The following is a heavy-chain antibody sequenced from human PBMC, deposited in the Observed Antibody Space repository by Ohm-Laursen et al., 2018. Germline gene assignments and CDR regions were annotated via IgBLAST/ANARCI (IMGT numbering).Heavy chain of an antibody. Sequence: GSSVKVSCKASGYTFTSYYMHWVRQAPGQGLEWMGIINPSGGSTSYAQKFQGRVTMTRDTPTSTVYMELSSLRSEDTAVYYCARASIVTSLAFDIWGQGTMVTVSS. CDR1: GYTFTSYY. D-gene: IGHD3-22*01. V-gene: IGHV1-46*01. J-gene: IGHJ3*02. CDR2: INPSGGST. CDR3: ARASIVTSLAFDI.